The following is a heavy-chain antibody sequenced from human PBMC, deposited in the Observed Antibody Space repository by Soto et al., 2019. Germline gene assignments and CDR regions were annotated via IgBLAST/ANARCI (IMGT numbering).Heavy chain of an antibody. J-gene: IGHJ3*02. V-gene: IGHV1-46*01. CDR3: ARGLWSGFHPNDAFHI. D-gene: IGHD3-3*01. CDR1: GFTFSSYH. Sequence: QVQLVQSGAELKKPGASLKVSCKASGFTFSSYHMHWVRQAPGQGLEWMGIVNPSGGDTKYAQKFQGRVTMTTDTSTSTVFMDLSSLTSEDTAVYYCARGLWSGFHPNDAFHIWGQGTMVTVSS. CDR2: VNPSGGDT.